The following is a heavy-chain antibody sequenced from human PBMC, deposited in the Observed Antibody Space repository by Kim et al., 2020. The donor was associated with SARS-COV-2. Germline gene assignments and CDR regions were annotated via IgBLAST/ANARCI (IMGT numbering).Heavy chain of an antibody. D-gene: IGHD2-15*01. CDR1: GFTVSSNY. J-gene: IGHJ4*02. V-gene: IGHV3-66*01. CDR3: ARDVGYCSGGSCYDQDY. CDR2: IYSGGST. Sequence: GGSLRLSCAASGFTVSSNYMSWVRQAPGKGLEWVSVIYSGGSTYYADSVKGRFTISRDNSKNTLYLQMNSLRAEDTAVYYCARDVGYCSGGSCYDQDYWGQGTLVTVSS.